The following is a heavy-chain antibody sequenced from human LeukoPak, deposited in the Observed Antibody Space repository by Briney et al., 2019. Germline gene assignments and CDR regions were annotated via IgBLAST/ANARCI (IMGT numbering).Heavy chain of an antibody. Sequence: KPSETLSLTCALSGYSISSGYYWAWIRPPPGKGLEWIGSMHHSGSTYYNPSLKSRVTISLDTSENQFSLRLSSVTAADTAVYYCARHRQWLGPNDYWGQGTLVTVSS. D-gene: IGHD6-19*01. V-gene: IGHV4-38-2*01. CDR2: MHHSGST. J-gene: IGHJ4*02. CDR1: GYSISSGYY. CDR3: ARHRQWLGPNDY.